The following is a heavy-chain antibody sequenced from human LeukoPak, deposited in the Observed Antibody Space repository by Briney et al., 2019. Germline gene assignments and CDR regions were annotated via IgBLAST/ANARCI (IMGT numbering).Heavy chain of an antibody. CDR1: GFTFSSYA. CDR2: ISYSGGST. J-gene: IGHJ4*02. Sequence: GGSLRLSCAASGFTFSSYAMSWVRQAPGKGLEWVSGISYSGGSTYYADSVKGRFTISRDNSKNTLYLQMNSLRAEDTAVYYCAKWAYYYDSSGYYYWGQGTLVTVSS. D-gene: IGHD3-22*01. CDR3: AKWAYYYDSSGYYY. V-gene: IGHV3-23*01.